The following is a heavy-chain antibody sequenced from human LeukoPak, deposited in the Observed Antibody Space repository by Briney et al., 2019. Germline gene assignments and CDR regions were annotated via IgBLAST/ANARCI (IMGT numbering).Heavy chain of an antibody. CDR1: GGSISSSSYY. CDR2: IYYSGST. V-gene: IGHV4-39*07. D-gene: IGHD6-13*01. CDR3: ARGGSSWPPGY. J-gene: IGHJ4*02. Sequence: SETLSLTCTVSGGSISSSSYYWGWIRQPPGKGLEWIGSIYYSGSTYYNPSLKSRVTISVDTSKNQFSLKLSSVTAADTAVYYCARGGSSWPPGYWGQGTLVTVSS.